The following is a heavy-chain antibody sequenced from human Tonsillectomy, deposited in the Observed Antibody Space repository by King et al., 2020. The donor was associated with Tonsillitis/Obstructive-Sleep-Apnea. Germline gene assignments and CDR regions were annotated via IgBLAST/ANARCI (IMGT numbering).Heavy chain of an antibody. CDR1: GGSISSGGYY. J-gene: IGHJ6*03. D-gene: IGHD6-13*01. Sequence: VQLQESGPGLVKPSQTLSLTCTVSGGSISSGGYYWSWIRQHPGKGLEWIGYIYYSGSTYYNPSLESRVTISVDTAKNLFSLKLSCVTAADTAVYYCARKKRAESSSLEVYYYMDVWGKGTTVTVSS. V-gene: IGHV4-31*03. CDR3: ARKKRAESSSLEVYYYMDV. CDR2: IYYSGST.